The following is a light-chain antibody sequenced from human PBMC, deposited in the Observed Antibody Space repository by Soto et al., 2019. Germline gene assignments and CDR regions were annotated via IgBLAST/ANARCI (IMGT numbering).Light chain of an antibody. CDR2: DIS. J-gene: IGKJ4*01. CDR3: QQRDKQRSNCLLT. Sequence: EIVLTQSPATLSLSPGERATLSCRASQSVSRYLAWYQQKPGQTPRLLIYDISNRASGIPARFSGSGSGTDFTLTISSLEPEDFAVYYCQQRDKQRSNCLLTFGGGTKVEIK. V-gene: IGKV3-11*01. CDR1: QSVSRY.